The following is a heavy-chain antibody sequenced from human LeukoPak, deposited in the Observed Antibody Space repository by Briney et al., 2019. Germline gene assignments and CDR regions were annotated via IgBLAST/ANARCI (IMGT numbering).Heavy chain of an antibody. D-gene: IGHD6-13*01. J-gene: IGHJ4*02. CDR2: IYGDDDK. V-gene: IGHV2-5*02. Sequence: SGPTLVNPTQTLTLTCTFSGFSLSTSAVGVGWIRQPPGKALECLALIYGDDDKRYSPSLKSRLTITKDTSKNQVVLTMTNMDPVDTGTYYCAHLSSGWSGPDYWGQGTLVTVSS. CDR3: AHLSSGWSGPDY. CDR1: GFSLSTSAVG.